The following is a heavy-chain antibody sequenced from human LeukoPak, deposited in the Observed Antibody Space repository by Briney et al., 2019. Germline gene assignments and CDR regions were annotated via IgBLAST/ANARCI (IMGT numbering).Heavy chain of an antibody. J-gene: IGHJ3*02. CDR3: VREFRVPIAAAGAFDI. Sequence: GGSLRLSCAASGFTFSSYWMHWVRQGPGKGLMWVSRINSDGSGTNYADSVKGRFTTSRDNAKNILYLQMNSLRAEDTAVYYCVREFRVPIAAAGAFDIWGQGTEVTVSS. V-gene: IGHV3-74*01. D-gene: IGHD6-25*01. CDR2: INSDGSGT. CDR1: GFTFSSYW.